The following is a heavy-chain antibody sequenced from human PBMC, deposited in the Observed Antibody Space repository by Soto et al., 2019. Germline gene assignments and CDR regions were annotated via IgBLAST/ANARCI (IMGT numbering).Heavy chain of an antibody. J-gene: IGHJ3*02. CDR3: VDDYVETDDFDI. V-gene: IGHV3-30*03. CDR1: GFTFSSYG. Sequence: PGGSLRLSCAASGFTFSSYGMHWVRQAPGKGLEWVAVISYHGSNTYYADSVKGRFTISRDNSKNTLYLQMNSLRAEDTGVYYCVDDYVETDDFDIWGPGTSVTV. CDR2: ISYHGSNT. D-gene: IGHD3-10*02.